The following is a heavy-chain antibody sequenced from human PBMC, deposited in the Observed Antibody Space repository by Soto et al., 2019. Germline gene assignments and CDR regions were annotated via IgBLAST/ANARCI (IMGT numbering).Heavy chain of an antibody. CDR3: AREGIAARPDVYYYGMDV. CDR2: INPNSGGT. J-gene: IGHJ6*02. Sequence: ASVKVSCKASGYTFTGYYMHWLRQAPGQGLEWMGWINPNSGGTNYAQKFQGWVTMTRDTSISTAYMELSRLRSDDTAVYYCAREGIAARPDVYYYGMDVWGQGTTVTVSS. V-gene: IGHV1-2*04. D-gene: IGHD6-6*01. CDR1: GYTFTGYY.